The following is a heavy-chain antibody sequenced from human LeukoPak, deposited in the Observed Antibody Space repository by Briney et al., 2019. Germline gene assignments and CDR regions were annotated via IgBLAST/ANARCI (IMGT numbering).Heavy chain of an antibody. J-gene: IGHJ4*02. CDR1: GFTFSSYA. CDR2: ISGSGDST. V-gene: IGHV3-23*01. Sequence: QPGGSLRLSCAASGFTFSSYAMSWVRQAPGKGLEWVSAISGSGDSTYYADSVKGRFAISRGNSKNTLYLQMTSLRADDTAVYYCAKGTSNYDYWGQGTLVTVSS. D-gene: IGHD1-1*01. CDR3: AKGTSNYDY.